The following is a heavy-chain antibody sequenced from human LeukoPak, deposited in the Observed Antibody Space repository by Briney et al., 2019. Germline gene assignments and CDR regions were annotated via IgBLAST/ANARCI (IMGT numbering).Heavy chain of an antibody. J-gene: IGHJ1*01. CDR2: INPNSGGT. Sequence: ASVKVSCKASGYTFTGYYMHWVRQAPGQGLEWMGWINPNSGGTNYAQKFQGRVTMTRDTSISTAYMELSRLRSDNTAGYYCARDLVGIAAAGYFQHWGQGTLVTVSS. V-gene: IGHV1-2*02. CDR1: GYTFTGYY. D-gene: IGHD6-13*01. CDR3: ARDLVGIAAAGYFQH.